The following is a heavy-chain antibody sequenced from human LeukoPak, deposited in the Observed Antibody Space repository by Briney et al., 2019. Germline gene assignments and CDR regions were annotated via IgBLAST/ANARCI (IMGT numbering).Heavy chain of an antibody. V-gene: IGHV3-23*01. J-gene: IGHJ6*02. CDR3: AKLTSASGAYGVDV. Sequence: GGSLRLSCAASGFTFSSYGMHWVRQAPGKGLEWVSAISGSGGSKHYADSVEGRFTFSRDNSKNTVYLQMNSLRAEDTAIYYCAKLTSASGAYGVDVWGQGTTVTVSS. CDR2: ISGSGGSK. CDR1: GFTFSSYG. D-gene: IGHD3-10*01.